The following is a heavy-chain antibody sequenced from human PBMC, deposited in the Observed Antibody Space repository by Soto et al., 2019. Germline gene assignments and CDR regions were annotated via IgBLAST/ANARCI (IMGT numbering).Heavy chain of an antibody. CDR1: GGSISSYY. Sequence: SETLSLTCAVCGGSISSYYWSWIRQPPGKGLEWIGYIYYSGSTNYNPSLKSRVTISVDTSKNQFSLKLSSVTAADTAVYYCARVRGYSYGYGLFDYWGQGTLVTVSS. CDR3: ARVRGYSYGYGLFDY. CDR2: IYYSGST. J-gene: IGHJ4*02. V-gene: IGHV4-59*01. D-gene: IGHD5-18*01.